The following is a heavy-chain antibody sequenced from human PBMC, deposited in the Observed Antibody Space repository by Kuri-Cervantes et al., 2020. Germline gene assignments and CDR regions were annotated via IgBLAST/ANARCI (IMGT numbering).Heavy chain of an antibody. CDR2: IKQDGSEK. CDR3: ARGWLMI. Sequence: GESLKISCAASGFTFSSYGMHWVRQAPGKGLEWVANIKQDGSEKYYADSVKGRFTISRDNATNALFLQMNSLRAEDTAVYYCARGWLMIWGQGTLVTVSS. V-gene: IGHV3-7*01. J-gene: IGHJ4*02. CDR1: GFTFSSYG. D-gene: IGHD6-19*01.